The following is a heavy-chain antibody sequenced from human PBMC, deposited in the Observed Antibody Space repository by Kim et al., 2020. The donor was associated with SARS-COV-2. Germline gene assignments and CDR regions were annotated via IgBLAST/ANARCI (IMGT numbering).Heavy chain of an antibody. Sequence: SETLSLTCTVSGGSISSSSYYWGWIRQPPGKGLEWIGSIYYSGSTYYNPSLKSRVTISVDTSKNQFSLKLSSVTAADTAVYYCARGVVNYDILTGYYPYFAYWGQGTLVTVSS. J-gene: IGHJ4*02. CDR3: ARGVVNYDILTGYYPYFAY. V-gene: IGHV4-39*07. CDR2: IYYSGST. CDR1: GGSISSSSYY. D-gene: IGHD3-9*01.